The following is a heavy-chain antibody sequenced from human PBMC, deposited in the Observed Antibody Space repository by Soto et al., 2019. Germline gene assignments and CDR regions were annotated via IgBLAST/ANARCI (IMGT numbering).Heavy chain of an antibody. CDR3: AKDKRSSEGSLGFDS. V-gene: IGHV3-9*01. J-gene: IGHJ4*02. CDR1: GFTFDDYA. D-gene: IGHD6-19*01. CDR2: ISWNSHSI. Sequence: GGSLRLSCAVSGFTFDDYAMHWVRQAPGKGLEWVSGISWNSHSIGYADSVKGRFTISRDNAKNSLYLEMNSLRAEDTALYYCAKDKRSSEGSLGFDSWGQGSLVTVSS.